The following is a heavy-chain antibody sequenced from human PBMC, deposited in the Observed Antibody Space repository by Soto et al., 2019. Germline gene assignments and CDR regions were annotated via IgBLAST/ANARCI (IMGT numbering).Heavy chain of an antibody. Sequence: QVQLVQSGAEVKKHGSSVKVSCKASGGTFSSYTISWVRQAPGQGLEWMGRIIPILGIANYAQKFQGRVTITADKSTSTAYMELSSLRSEDTAVYYCARDPSQDAFDIWGQGTMVTVSS. J-gene: IGHJ3*02. CDR3: ARDPSQDAFDI. V-gene: IGHV1-69*08. CDR1: GGTFSSYT. CDR2: IIPILGIA.